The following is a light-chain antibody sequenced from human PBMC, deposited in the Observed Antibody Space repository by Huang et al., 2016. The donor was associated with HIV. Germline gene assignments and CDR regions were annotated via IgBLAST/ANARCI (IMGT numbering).Light chain of an antibody. CDR2: AAS. J-gene: IGKJ1*01. V-gene: IGKV1-27*01. CDR1: QDIKNY. CDR3: QRYDSVPRT. Sequence: DIQMTQYPSSLSASVGDRVTITCRASQDIKNYLACYQQKAGQVPKLLIYAASSLQSGVPSRFSGRGSGTDFTLSIISLQPEDVAIYYCQRYDSVPRTFGQGTKVDIK.